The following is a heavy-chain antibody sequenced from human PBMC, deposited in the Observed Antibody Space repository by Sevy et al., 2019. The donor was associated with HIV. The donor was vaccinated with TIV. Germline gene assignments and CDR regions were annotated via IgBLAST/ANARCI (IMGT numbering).Heavy chain of an antibody. CDR3: AREWSGGCMDV. CDR1: GYTFTGYH. Sequence: ASVKVSCKASGYTFTGYHMHWVRQAPGQGLEWMGRINPNSGGTNYAQKFQGRVTMTRDTSINTAYMELSRLKSDDTAMYYCAREWSGGCMDVWGQGTTVTVSS. J-gene: IGHJ6*02. CDR2: INPNSGGT. V-gene: IGHV1-2*06. D-gene: IGHD3-16*01.